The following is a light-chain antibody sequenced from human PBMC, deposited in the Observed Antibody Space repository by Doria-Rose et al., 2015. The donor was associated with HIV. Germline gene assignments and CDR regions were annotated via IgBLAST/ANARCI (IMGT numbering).Light chain of an antibody. V-gene: IGKV3-20*01. Sequence: TQSPGTLSLSPGERATLSCRASQSFSSTYLAWYQQTPAQAPSLLIYDGSTRATGIPDRFSASGSGTDFTLTINRLEPEDFALYYCHQYGTSWTFGQGTKVEI. CDR2: DGS. CDR1: QSFSSTY. J-gene: IGKJ1*01. CDR3: HQYGTSWT.